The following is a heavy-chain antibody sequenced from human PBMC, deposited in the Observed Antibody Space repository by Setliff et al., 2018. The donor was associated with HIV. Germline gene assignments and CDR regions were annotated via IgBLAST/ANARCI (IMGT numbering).Heavy chain of an antibody. CDR2: ISYSGKT. Sequence: SETLSLTCIVSGVPTSTSTYYWGWIRQPPGKGLDWIGYISYSGKTYYNPSLKSRVTISVDTSKNHFSLKLSSVTAADTAVYYCAKEGNSVDNWLDPWGPGTLVTVSS. CDR3: AKEGNSVDNWLDP. V-gene: IGHV4-39*02. J-gene: IGHJ5*02. D-gene: IGHD1-26*01. CDR1: GVPTSTSTYY.